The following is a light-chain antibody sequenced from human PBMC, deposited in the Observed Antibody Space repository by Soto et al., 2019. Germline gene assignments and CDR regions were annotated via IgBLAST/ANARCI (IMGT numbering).Light chain of an antibody. J-gene: IGLJ1*01. CDR3: GTWDSSLSASYV. Sequence: QSALTQPASVSGSPGQSITISCTGTSSDVGGYNYVSCYQQHPGKAPKLIIFEVSYRPSGISNRFSASKSGDTASLTISGLQADDEADYYCGTWDSSLSASYVFGTGTKVTVL. CDR2: EVS. CDR1: SSDVGGYNY. V-gene: IGLV2-14*01.